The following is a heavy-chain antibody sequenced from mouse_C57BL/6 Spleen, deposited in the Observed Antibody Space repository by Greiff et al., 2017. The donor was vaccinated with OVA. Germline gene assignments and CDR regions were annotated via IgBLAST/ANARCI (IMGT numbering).Heavy chain of an antibody. J-gene: IGHJ3*01. V-gene: IGHV7-1*01. CDR1: GFTFSDFY. CDR3: ARDAELGRGFAY. D-gene: IGHD4-1*01. CDR2: SRNKANDYTT. Sequence: EVNLVESGGGLVQSGRSLRLSCATSGFTFSDFYMEWVRHAPGKGLEWIAASRNKANDYTTEYSASVKGRFIVSRDTSQSILYLQMNALRAEDTAIYYCARDAELGRGFAYWGQGTLVTVSA.